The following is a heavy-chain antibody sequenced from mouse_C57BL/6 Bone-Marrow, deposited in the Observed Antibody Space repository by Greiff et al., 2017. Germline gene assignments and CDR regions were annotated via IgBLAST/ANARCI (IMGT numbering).Heavy chain of an antibody. V-gene: IGHV3-1*01. Sequence: EVQLQESGPGMVKPSQSLSLTCTVTGYSITSGYDWHWIRHFPGNKLEWMGYISYSGSTNYNPSLKSRISITHDTSKNHFFLKLNSVTTEDTATYYCARDLYYYGSIAYWGQGTLVTVSA. J-gene: IGHJ3*01. CDR3: ARDLYYYGSIAY. CDR1: GYSITSGYD. D-gene: IGHD1-1*01. CDR2: ISYSGST.